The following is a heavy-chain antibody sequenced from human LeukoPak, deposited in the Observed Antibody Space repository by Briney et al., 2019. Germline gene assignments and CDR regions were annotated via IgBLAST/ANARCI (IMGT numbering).Heavy chain of an antibody. CDR1: GFTFTDSA. D-gene: IGHD4-17*01. CDR2: INNIATHS. Sequence: GGSLRLSCAGSGFTFTDSAINWVRQAPGKGLEWVSSINNIATHSYYAASVKGRFSISRDDAKNSVYLQMHSLRAEDTAIYYCARDPTRYLRYGYFDYWGQGAQVTVSS. V-gene: IGHV3-21*01. CDR3: ARDPTRYLRYGYFDY. J-gene: IGHJ4*02.